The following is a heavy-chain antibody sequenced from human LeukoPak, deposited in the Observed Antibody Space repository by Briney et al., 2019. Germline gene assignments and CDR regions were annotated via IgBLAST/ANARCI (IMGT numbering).Heavy chain of an antibody. V-gene: IGHV3-23*01. CDR1: GFTFSSYA. CDR2: ISGSGGST. D-gene: IGHD2-2*01. Sequence: GGSLRLSCAASGFTFSSYAMSWVRQAPGKGLEWVSAISGSGGSTYYADSVKGRFTISRDNSKNTLYLQMNSLRAEDTAVYYCAKDQLYCSSTSCPYYYYGMDVWGQGTTVTVSS. CDR3: AKDQLYCSSTSCPYYYYGMDV. J-gene: IGHJ6*02.